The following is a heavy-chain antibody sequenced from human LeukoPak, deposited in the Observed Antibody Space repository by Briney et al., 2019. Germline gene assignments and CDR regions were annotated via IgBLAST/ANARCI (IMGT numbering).Heavy chain of an antibody. D-gene: IGHD1-26*01. V-gene: IGHV3-74*01. J-gene: IGHJ4*02. CDR1: GFTFTDYW. Sequence: PGGSLRLSCAASGFTFTDYWMHWVRQAPGKGLVWVSGINRDGSDTRYADSVKGRFTISRDNSKNTLYLQMNSLRAEDTAVYYCAKNSGSQGVDYWGQGTLVTVSS. CDR3: AKNSGSQGVDY. CDR2: INRDGSDT.